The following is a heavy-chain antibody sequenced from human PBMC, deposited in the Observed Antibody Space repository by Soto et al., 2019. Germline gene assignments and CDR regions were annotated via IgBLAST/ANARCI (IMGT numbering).Heavy chain of an antibody. V-gene: IGHV3-7*04. D-gene: IGHD3-22*01. J-gene: IGHJ4*02. CDR3: ASDRYYDEFDY. CDR2: IKQAGSEK. Sequence: EVQLVESGGGLVQPGGSLRLSCAASGFTFSSYWMSWVRQAPGKGLEWVANIKQAGSEKYYVDSVKGRFTISRDNAKNSRYLQMNSLRAEDTAVYYCASDRYYDEFDYWGQGTLVTVSS. CDR1: GFTFSSYW.